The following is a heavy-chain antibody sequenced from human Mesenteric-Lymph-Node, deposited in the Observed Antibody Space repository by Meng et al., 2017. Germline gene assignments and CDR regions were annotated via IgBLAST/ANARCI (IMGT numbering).Heavy chain of an antibody. J-gene: IGHJ4*02. Sequence: SETLSLTCTVSGGSISSSSYYWGWIRQPPGKGLEWIGSIYYSGSTYYNPSLKSRVTISVDKSKNQFSLKLSSVTAADTAVYYCARSIAAAGLFDYWGQGTLVTVSS. CDR1: GGSISSSSYY. V-gene: IGHV4-39*07. CDR3: ARSIAAAGLFDY. D-gene: IGHD6-13*01. CDR2: IYYSGST.